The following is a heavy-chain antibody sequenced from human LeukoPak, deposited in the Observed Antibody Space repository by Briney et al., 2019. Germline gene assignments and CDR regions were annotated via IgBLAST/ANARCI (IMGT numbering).Heavy chain of an antibody. Sequence: SETLSLTCAVYGGSFSGYYWSWIRQPPGKGLEWIGEINHSGSTNYNPSLKSRVTISVDKSKNQFSLKLSSVTAADTAVYYCARATVGAHDYWGQGTLVTVSS. J-gene: IGHJ4*02. CDR1: GGSFSGYY. CDR3: ARATVGAHDY. D-gene: IGHD4-23*01. CDR2: INHSGST. V-gene: IGHV4-34*01.